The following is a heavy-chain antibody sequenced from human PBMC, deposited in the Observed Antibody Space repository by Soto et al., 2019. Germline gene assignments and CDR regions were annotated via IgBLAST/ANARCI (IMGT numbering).Heavy chain of an antibody. CDR3: ARDEDSSVVFWFDP. CDR1: GDSVSSNSAA. D-gene: IGHD6-6*01. Sequence: SQTLSLTCAISGDSVSSNSAAWNWIRQSPSRGLEWLGRTYYRSKWYNDYAVSVKSRITINPDTSKNQFSLQLNSVTREDTAVYYCARDEDSSVVFWFDPRGQGTLVTVSS. J-gene: IGHJ5*02. CDR2: TYYRSKWYN. V-gene: IGHV6-1*01.